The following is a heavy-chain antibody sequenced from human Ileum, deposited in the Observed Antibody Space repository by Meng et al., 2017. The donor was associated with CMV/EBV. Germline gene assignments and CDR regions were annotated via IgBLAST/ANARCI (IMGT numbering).Heavy chain of an antibody. V-gene: IGHV3-21*01. CDR2: ISSSSSYI. CDR3: ARDRLSPYYYDSSGYREAFDI. CDR1: GFTFSSYS. J-gene: IGHJ3*02. Sequence: ETLSLTCAASGFTFSSYSMNWVRQAPGKGLEWVSSISSSSSYIYYADSVKGRFTISRDNAKNSLYLQMNSLRAEDTAVYYCARDRLSPYYYDSSGYREAFDIWGQGTMVTVSS. D-gene: IGHD3-22*01.